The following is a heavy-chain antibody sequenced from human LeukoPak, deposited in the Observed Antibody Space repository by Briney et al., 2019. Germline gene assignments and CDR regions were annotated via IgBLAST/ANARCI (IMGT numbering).Heavy chain of an antibody. Sequence: MTGGPLRLSCATSAFTFSDYFMSWIRQAPGKGLEWLSYISSSGGTIFYADSVKGRFTISRDNANNSLYLQMNSLRADDTAVYYCAMIPLGMIQGVYFDFWGQGTLVTVSS. CDR3: AMIPLGMIQGVYFDF. J-gene: IGHJ4*02. D-gene: IGHD3-10*01. CDR1: AFTFSDYF. CDR2: ISSSGGTI. V-gene: IGHV3-11*01.